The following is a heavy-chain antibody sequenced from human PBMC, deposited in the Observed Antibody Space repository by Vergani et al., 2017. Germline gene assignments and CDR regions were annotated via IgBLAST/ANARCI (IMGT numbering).Heavy chain of an antibody. J-gene: IGHJ4*02. V-gene: IGHV4-34*01. D-gene: IGHD2-8*01. CDR2: IRHDGIT. Sequence: QAQLQQWGAGLLKPSETLSLTCAIYGGSFNDYWWTWIRQPPGKGLEWIGVIRHDGITHYSPSLKSRVTISIDTSTHQFSLNLRSVTAADTAVYYCAREGYCTNGVCFTLFDVWGQGALVTVSS. CDR3: AREGYCTNGVCFTLFDV. CDR1: GGSFNDYW.